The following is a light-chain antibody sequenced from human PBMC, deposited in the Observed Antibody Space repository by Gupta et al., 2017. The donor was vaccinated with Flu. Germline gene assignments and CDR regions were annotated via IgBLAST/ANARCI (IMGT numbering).Light chain of an antibody. J-gene: IGLJ1*01. CDR1: ALPKQY. Sequence: SYALTQPPSVSVSPGQTARITCSGDALPKQYASWHQQKPGQAPVLVIYKDAERPSGIPERFSGSTAGTTVTLTISGVQAEDEADYYCQSADSAGTYGVFGSGTKVTVL. V-gene: IGLV3-25*03. CDR3: QSADSAGTYGV. CDR2: KDA.